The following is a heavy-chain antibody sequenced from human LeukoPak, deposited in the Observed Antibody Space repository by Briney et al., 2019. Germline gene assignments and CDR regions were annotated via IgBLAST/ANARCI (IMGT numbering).Heavy chain of an antibody. J-gene: IGHJ3*02. Sequence: ASVKVSCKASGYTFTNYDISWMRQAPGQGLEWLGWISDHNGDTNSAQKLQGRVTMTTDTSTSTVYMELSSLRSEDTAVYYCARDLDWDNAFDIWGQGTMVTVSS. D-gene: IGHD1-26*01. CDR1: GYTFTNYD. CDR3: ARDLDWDNAFDI. CDR2: ISDHNGDT. V-gene: IGHV1-18*01.